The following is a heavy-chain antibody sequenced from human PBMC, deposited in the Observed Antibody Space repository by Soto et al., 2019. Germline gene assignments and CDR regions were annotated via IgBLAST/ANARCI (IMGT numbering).Heavy chain of an antibody. V-gene: IGHV4-31*03. Sequence: SETLSLTCTVSGDSISSGGYYWSWIRQHPGKGLEWIGYIYYSGTTYYNPSLESRVSISADTSENQFSLKVRSVTVADTAVYYCASTYYTGDSGPYDYWGQGTLVTVSS. CDR1: GDSISSGGYY. CDR2: IYYSGTT. CDR3: ASTYYTGDSGPYDY. D-gene: IGHD1-26*01. J-gene: IGHJ4*02.